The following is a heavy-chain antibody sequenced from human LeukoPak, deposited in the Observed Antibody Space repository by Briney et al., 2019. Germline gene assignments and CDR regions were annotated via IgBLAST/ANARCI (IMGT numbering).Heavy chain of an antibody. CDR3: ARPIASQESGSFAN. D-gene: IGHD1-1*01. V-gene: IGHV3-23*01. CDR2: LTDSGGTT. J-gene: IGHJ4*02. Sequence: GGSLRLSCVASGFTFSSYAMGWVRQAPGKRPEWVSSLTDSGGTTYYVDSVKGRFTISRDNSKNTLYLHMNSLRAEDTAVYYCARPIASQESGSFANWGQGTLVTVSS. CDR1: GFTFSSYA.